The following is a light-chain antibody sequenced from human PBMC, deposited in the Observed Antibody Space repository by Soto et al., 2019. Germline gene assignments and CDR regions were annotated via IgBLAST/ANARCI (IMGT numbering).Light chain of an antibody. V-gene: IGKV1-39*01. CDR1: QGISTY. J-gene: IGKJ3*01. CDR2: AAS. Sequence: DIQMTQSLSCLSASVGDRVTITCRASQGISTYLNWYQQKPGKAPKLLIYAASSLQSGVPSRFSGSGSETDFTLTISSLQPEDFATYYCQQSYSTPFSFGPGTKVDIK. CDR3: QQSYSTPFS.